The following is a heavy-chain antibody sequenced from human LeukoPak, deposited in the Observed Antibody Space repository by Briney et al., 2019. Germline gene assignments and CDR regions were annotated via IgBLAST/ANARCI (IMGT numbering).Heavy chain of an antibody. CDR3: ARTGYCSSTSRGCMAFDI. CDR2: INPNSGGT. CDR1: GYTFTGYY. V-gene: IGHV1-2*06. Sequence: ASVKVSCKASGYTFTGYYMHWVRQAPGQGLEWMGRINPNSGGTNYAQKFQGRVTMTRDTSISTAYMELSRLRSDDTAVYYCARTGYCSSTSRGCMAFDIWGQGTMVTVSS. D-gene: IGHD2-2*01. J-gene: IGHJ3*02.